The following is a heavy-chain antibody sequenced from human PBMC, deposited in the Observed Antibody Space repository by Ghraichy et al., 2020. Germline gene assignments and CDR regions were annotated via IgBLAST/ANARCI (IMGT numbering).Heavy chain of an antibody. CDR1: GGSISSSSYY. D-gene: IGHD3-3*01. CDR3: ARIVRGTAFWNEPGAY. CDR2: IYYSGST. V-gene: IGHV4-39*01. Sequence: SQTLSLTCTVSGGSISSSSYYWGWIRQPPGKGLEWIGSIYYSGSTYYNPSLKSRVTISVDTSKNQFSLKLSSVTAADTAVYYCARIVRGTAFWNEPGAYWGQGTLVTVSS. J-gene: IGHJ4*02.